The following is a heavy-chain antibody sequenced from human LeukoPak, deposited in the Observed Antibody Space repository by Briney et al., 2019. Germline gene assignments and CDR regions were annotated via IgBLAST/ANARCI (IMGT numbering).Heavy chain of an antibody. CDR1: GFTFSSYA. Sequence: PGGSLRLSCAASGFTFSSYAMSWVRQAPGKGLEWVSAISGSGGSTYYADAVKGRFTISRDNSKNTLYLQLNSLRAEDTAVYYCAKVGIVGAIYWFDPWGQGTLVTVSS. V-gene: IGHV3-23*01. CDR3: AKVGIVGAIYWFDP. D-gene: IGHD1-26*01. J-gene: IGHJ5*02. CDR2: ISGSGGST.